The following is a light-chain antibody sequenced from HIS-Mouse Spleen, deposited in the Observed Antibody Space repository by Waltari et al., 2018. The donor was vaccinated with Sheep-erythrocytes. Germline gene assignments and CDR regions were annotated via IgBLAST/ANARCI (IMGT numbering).Light chain of an antibody. CDR2: EVS. CDR3: SSYTSSSTQV. V-gene: IGLV2-14*01. Sequence: QAALTPPASASGSPGQSITISCTGTSIDVGRYNYVSGYQPHPGKPPTLLIYEVSNRPSGVSNRFSGSKSGNTASLTISGLQAEDEADYYCSSYTSSSTQVFGGGTKLTVL. J-gene: IGLJ2*01. CDR1: SIDVGRYNY.